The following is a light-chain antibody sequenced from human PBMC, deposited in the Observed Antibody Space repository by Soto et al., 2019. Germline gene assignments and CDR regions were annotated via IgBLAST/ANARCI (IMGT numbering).Light chain of an antibody. V-gene: IGLV1-40*01. J-gene: IGLJ1*01. CDR3: QSYDSSLSAYV. CDR2: ENN. Sequence: QSVLTQPPSVSEAPGQRVTISCTGSSSNIGAGYEAHWYQQVPGTAPKLLIYENNNRPSGVPDRFSGSKSGTSASLAITGVEAGDEAEYYCQSYDSSLSAYVFGTGTKVTVL. CDR1: SSNIGAGYE.